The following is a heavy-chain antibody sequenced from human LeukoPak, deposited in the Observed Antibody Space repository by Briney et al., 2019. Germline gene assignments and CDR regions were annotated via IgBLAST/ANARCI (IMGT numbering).Heavy chain of an antibody. J-gene: IGHJ4*02. CDR1: GFTFSSYA. Sequence: GGSLRLSCAASGFTFSSYAMSWVGQAPGKGLEWFPAISGSGGSTYYADSVKGRFTISRDNSKNTLYLQMNSLRAEDTAVYYCAKDIFLGYCSSTSCDRMPFDYWGQGTLVTVSS. D-gene: IGHD2-2*01. CDR2: ISGSGGST. V-gene: IGHV3-23*01. CDR3: AKDIFLGYCSSTSCDRMPFDY.